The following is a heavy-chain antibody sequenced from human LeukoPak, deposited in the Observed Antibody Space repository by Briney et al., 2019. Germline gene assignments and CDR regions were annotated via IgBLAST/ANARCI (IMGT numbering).Heavy chain of an antibody. D-gene: IGHD6-19*01. CDR1: GFTFSSYA. V-gene: IGHV3-21*01. CDR2: FSGSGAYR. CDR3: ARAYSSDRVGFGNYFDY. J-gene: IGHJ4*02. Sequence: GGSLRLSCAASGFTFSSYAMSWVRQAPGKGLEWVSSFSGSGAYRYYADSVRGRFTISRDSAKNSLYLQMNSLRAEDTAVYYCARAYSSDRVGFGNYFDYWGQGTLVTVSS.